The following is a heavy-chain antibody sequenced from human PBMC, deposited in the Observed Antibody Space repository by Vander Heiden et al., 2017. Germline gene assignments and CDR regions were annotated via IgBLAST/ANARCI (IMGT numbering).Heavy chain of an antibody. CDR3: AKRGCGGDCYDY. V-gene: IGHV3-23*01. CDR1: GSTFRSYA. D-gene: IGHD2-21*01. CDR2: ISGSGGST. Sequence: EVPLLESGGGLVQPGGSLRLSCAASGSTFRSYAMSWVRQAPGKGLEWVSAISGSGGSTYYADSVKGRFTISRDNSKNTLYLQMNSLRAEDTAVYYCAKRGCGGDCYDYWGQGTLVTVSS. J-gene: IGHJ4*02.